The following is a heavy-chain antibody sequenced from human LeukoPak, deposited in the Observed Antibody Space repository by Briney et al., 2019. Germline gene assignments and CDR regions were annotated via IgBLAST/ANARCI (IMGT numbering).Heavy chain of an antibody. CDR1: GGSISSNNYY. CDR2: IYYTGSA. V-gene: IGHV4-39*01. CDR3: ARHRKVDTAGDY. J-gene: IGHJ4*02. Sequence: PSETLSLTCTVSGGSISSNNYYWGWVRQPPGTGLEWIGSIYYTGSAHYNPSLKSRVTISVDTSRNQFSLKLTSVTAADTAVYYCARHRKVDTAGDYWGRGALVTVSS. D-gene: IGHD5-18*01.